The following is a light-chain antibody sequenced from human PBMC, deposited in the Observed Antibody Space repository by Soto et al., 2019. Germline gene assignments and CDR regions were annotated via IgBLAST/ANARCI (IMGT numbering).Light chain of an antibody. CDR3: HQYYSTPYT. Sequence: DIVMTQSPDSLAVSLGERATINCKSSQSVLSSSNNKNYLAWYQQKPGQPPKLLIYWASTRESVVPDRFSGSGSGTDFTLTISSLQAADVAVYYCHQYYSTPYTFGQGTKLEIK. V-gene: IGKV4-1*01. J-gene: IGKJ2*01. CDR2: WAS. CDR1: QSVLSSSNNKNY.